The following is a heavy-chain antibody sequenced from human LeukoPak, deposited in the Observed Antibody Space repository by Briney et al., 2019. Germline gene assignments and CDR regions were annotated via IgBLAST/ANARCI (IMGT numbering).Heavy chain of an antibody. Sequence: GGSLRLSCAASGFTFSTYKMHWIRQGPGKGLEYVSVISSDGDSADYVNSVKGRFTISRDNSKNTLYLQMGSLRSEDTAVYYCARKPAFGDLDYWGQGALVTVSS. CDR1: GFTFSTYK. J-gene: IGHJ4*02. D-gene: IGHD4-17*01. V-gene: IGHV3-64*01. CDR3: ARKPAFGDLDY. CDR2: ISSDGDSA.